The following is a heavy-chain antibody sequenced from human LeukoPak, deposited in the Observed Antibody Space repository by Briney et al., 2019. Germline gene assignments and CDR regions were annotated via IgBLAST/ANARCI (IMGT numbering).Heavy chain of an antibody. CDR1: GFTFSNYG. D-gene: IGHD2-21*02. CDR3: ARGVTTADY. V-gene: IGHV3-33*01. Sequence: PGGSLRLSCAASGFTFSNYGMAWVRQPPGKGLEWLAAIWYDGSNKYYADSVKSRFTISRDNSERTLYLQMNSLRVEDTAVYYCARGVTTADYWGQGTLVTVSS. CDR2: IWYDGSNK. J-gene: IGHJ4*02.